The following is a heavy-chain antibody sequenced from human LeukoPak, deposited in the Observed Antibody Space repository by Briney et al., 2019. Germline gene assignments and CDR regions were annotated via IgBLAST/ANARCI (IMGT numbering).Heavy chain of an antibody. CDR3: ARATYYYDSSGYFGFDY. CDR2: INHSGST. CDR1: GGSFSGYY. Sequence: SETLSLTCAVYGGSFSGYYWSWIRQPPGKGLEWIGEINHSGSTNYNPSLKSRVTISVDTSKTQFSLKLSSVTAADTAVYYCARATYYYDSSGYFGFDYWGQGTLVTVSS. V-gene: IGHV4-34*01. D-gene: IGHD3-22*01. J-gene: IGHJ4*02.